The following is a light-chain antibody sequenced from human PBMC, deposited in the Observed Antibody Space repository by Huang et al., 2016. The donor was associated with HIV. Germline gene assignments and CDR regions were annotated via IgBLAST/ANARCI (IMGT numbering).Light chain of an antibody. Sequence: EIVMTQSPNTLSVSPGERVTLSCRASQSISNSLAWYQQRPGQAPRLLVYGASTRATGFPSRFSGSGSGTECTLTISSLQAEDSAVYYCQQYNDWPRSFGGGTKVEIK. CDR2: GAS. CDR3: QQYNDWPRS. J-gene: IGKJ4*01. V-gene: IGKV3-15*01. CDR1: QSISNS.